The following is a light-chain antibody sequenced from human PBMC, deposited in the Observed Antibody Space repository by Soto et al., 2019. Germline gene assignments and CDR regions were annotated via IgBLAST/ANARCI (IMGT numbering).Light chain of an antibody. Sequence: EIVLTQVSGTPSVSPGDRVKLSRRASQSISINLAWYQHKPGQAPRLLIHGASTRATGVPARISGSGSGTEFTLTISSLQSEDFAVYYCQQFRNWPWTFGQGTKVDNK. CDR1: QSISIN. CDR2: GAS. V-gene: IGKV3D-15*01. J-gene: IGKJ1*01. CDR3: QQFRNWPWT.